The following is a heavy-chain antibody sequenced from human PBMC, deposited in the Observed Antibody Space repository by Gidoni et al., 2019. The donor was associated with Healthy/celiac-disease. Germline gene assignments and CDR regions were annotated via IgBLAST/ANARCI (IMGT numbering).Heavy chain of an antibody. CDR1: GYSCTSYW. D-gene: IGHD4-17*01. J-gene: IGHJ5*02. Sequence: EVQLVQSGAEVKQPGESLRISCKGSGYSCTSYWISWVRQLPGKGLEWMGRIAPSDSYTNYSPSFQGHLTISADKSISTAYLQWSSLKASDTAMYYCARHPTTVTLREDWFDPWGQGTLVTVSS. CDR2: IAPSDSYT. V-gene: IGHV5-10-1*01. CDR3: ARHPTTVTLREDWFDP.